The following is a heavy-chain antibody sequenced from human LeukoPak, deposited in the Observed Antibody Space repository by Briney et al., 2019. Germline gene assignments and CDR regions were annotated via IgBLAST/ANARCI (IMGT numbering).Heavy chain of an antibody. Sequence: ASVKVSCKASGHIFTSYAMNRVRQAPGEGLEWRGWVNINTGNPTYAQGFTGRFVFSLDTSVSTAYLQISSLKAEDTAVYYCARGLLYYYDSSGYYSFDYWGQGTLVTVSS. CDR3: ARGLLYYYDSSGYYSFDY. J-gene: IGHJ4*02. V-gene: IGHV7-4-1*02. CDR2: VNINTGNP. CDR1: GHIFTSYA. D-gene: IGHD3-22*01.